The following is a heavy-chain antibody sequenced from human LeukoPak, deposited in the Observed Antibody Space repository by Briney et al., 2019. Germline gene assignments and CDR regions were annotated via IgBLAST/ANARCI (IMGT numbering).Heavy chain of an antibody. CDR3: ARREGGYYISGNDD. Sequence: GGSLRLSCAVSGFTFSNYWMHWVRQAPGKGLMWVSHIHNDGSNTRYADSVKGRFTTSRDNAKNSLYLQMNSLRGEDTALYHCARREGGYYISGNDDWGRRTLVTVYS. CDR2: IHNDGSNT. V-gene: IGHV3-74*01. D-gene: IGHD3-10*01. CDR1: GFTFSNYW. J-gene: IGHJ4*02.